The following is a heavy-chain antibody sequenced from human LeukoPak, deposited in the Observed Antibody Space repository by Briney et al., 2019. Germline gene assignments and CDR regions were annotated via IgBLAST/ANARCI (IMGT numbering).Heavy chain of an antibody. D-gene: IGHD6-19*01. CDR3: ARSPGSGWYYWFDP. V-gene: IGHV4-59*01. J-gene: IGHJ5*02. CDR2: IYYSGST. CDR1: GGSISSYY. Sequence: RPSETLSLTCTVSGGSISSYYWSWIRQPPGKGLEWIGYIYYSGSTNYNPSLKSRVTISVDTSKNQFSLRLSSVTAADTAVYYCARSPGSGWYYWFDPWGQGTLVTVSS.